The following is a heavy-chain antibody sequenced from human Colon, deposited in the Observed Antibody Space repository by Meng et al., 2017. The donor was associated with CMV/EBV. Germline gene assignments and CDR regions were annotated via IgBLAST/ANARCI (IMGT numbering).Heavy chain of an antibody. J-gene: IGHJ4*02. CDR1: GGSISSYY. V-gene: IGHV4-4*07. CDR3: SRQARD. Sequence: LRLSCTVSGGSISSYYWSWIRQPAGKGLEWIGRIYTSGSTNYNPSLKSPVTMSVDTSKNQFYLTLTAVTAADTAVYYCSRQARDWGPGTLVTVSS. CDR2: IYTSGST.